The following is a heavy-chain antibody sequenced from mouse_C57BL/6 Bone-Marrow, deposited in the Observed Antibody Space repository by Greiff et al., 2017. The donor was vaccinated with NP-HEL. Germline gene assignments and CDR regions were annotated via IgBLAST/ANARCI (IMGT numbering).Heavy chain of an antibody. J-gene: IGHJ1*03. D-gene: IGHD1-1*01. CDR1: GFNIKNTY. CDR3: APITTVVAHWYFDV. V-gene: IGHV14-3*01. CDR2: IDPANGNT. Sequence: VQLKQSVAELVRPGASVKLSCTASGFNIKNTYMHWVKQRPEQGLEWIGRIDPANGNTKYAPKFPGKATITADTSSNTAYLQLSSLTSEDTAIYYCAPITTVVAHWYFDVWGTGTTVTVSS.